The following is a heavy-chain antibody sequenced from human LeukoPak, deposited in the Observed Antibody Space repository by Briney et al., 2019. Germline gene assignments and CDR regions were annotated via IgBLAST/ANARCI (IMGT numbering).Heavy chain of an antibody. V-gene: IGHV3-21*01. CDR2: ISSSSRNI. J-gene: IGHJ4*02. CDR3: ASRGGIYY. D-gene: IGHD3-16*01. CDR1: GFTFSSYS. Sequence: GGSLRLSCAASGFTFSSYSMNWVRQAPGKGLEWVSVISSSSRNIYYADSVKGRFTISRDNAKSSLSLQMNSLRAEDTAVYYCASRGGIYYWSQGTLVTVSS.